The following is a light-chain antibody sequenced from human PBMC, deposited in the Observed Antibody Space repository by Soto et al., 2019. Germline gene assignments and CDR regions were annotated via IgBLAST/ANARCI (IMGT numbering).Light chain of an antibody. Sequence: IQMTQSPSSLSASVGDRVTITCRASQRITTYLNWYQQKPGEAPKLLISTSGTLQRGVPSRFSGSGSGTDLTLTITALRPEDFASSFCQQTYSTPYTFGQGTKLEIK. CDR3: QQTYSTPYT. V-gene: IGKV1-39*01. CDR2: TSG. J-gene: IGKJ2*01. CDR1: QRITTY.